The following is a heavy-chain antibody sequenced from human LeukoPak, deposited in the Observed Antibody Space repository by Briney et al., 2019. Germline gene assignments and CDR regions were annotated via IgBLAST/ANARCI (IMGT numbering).Heavy chain of an antibody. D-gene: IGHD3-22*01. CDR3: ARGHDSSGYY. J-gene: IGHJ4*02. V-gene: IGHV4-34*01. Sequence: SETLSLTCAVYGGSFSGHYWSWIRQPPGKGLEWIGEINHSGSTNYNPSLKSRVTISVDTSKNQFSLKLSSVTAADTAVYYCARGHDSSGYYWGQGTLVTVSS. CDR2: INHSGST. CDR1: GGSFSGHY.